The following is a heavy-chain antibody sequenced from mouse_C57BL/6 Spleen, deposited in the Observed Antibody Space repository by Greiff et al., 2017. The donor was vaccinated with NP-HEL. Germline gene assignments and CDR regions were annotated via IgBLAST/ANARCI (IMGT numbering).Heavy chain of an antibody. J-gene: IGHJ2*01. V-gene: IGHV5-4*01. CDR3: ARVYYYGSSYVDYFDY. CDR1: GFTFSSYA. Sequence: EVQLVESGGGLVKPGGSLKLSCAASGFTFSSYAMSWVRQTPEKRLEWVATISDGGSYTYYPDNVKGRFTISRDNAKNNLYLQMSHLKSEDTAMYYCARVYYYGSSYVDYFDYWGQGTTLTVSS. CDR2: ISDGGSYT. D-gene: IGHD1-1*01.